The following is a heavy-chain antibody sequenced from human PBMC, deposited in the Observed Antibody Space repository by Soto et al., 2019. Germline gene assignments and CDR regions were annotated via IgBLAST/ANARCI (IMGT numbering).Heavy chain of an antibody. V-gene: IGHV4-34*01. D-gene: IGHD5-12*01. Sequence: SETLSLTCAVYGGSFSGYYWSWIRQPPGKGLEWIGEINHSGSTNYNPSLKSRVTISVDMSKNQFSLKLSSVTAADTAVYYCARVNGGYDPFDYWGQGTLVTVSS. CDR2: INHSGST. CDR1: GGSFSGYY. CDR3: ARVNGGYDPFDY. J-gene: IGHJ4*02.